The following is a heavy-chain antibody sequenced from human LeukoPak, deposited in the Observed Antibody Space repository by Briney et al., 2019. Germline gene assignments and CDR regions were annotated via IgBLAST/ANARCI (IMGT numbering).Heavy chain of an antibody. CDR1: GGSISGYY. Sequence: SETLSLTCTVSGGSISGYYWSWIRQPPGKGLEWIGYIYKSGSTNYNPSLKSRLTISVDTSKNQFSLKLSSVTAADTAVYSCARGTPYLGYCSGGRCYSGGVASYYYMDVWGKGTTVTISS. CDR3: ARGTPYLGYCSGGRCYSGGVASYYYMDV. V-gene: IGHV4-59*01. CDR2: IYKSGST. J-gene: IGHJ6*03. D-gene: IGHD2-15*01.